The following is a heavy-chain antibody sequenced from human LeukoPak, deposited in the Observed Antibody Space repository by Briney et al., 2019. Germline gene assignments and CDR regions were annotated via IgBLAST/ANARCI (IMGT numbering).Heavy chain of an antibody. CDR1: ELTSSTSW. D-gene: IGHD3-3*01. Sequence: RSGGSLRLSCAASELTSSTSWMSWVRQAPGKGLEWVAQTKQDGSEKYYVDSVKGRFTTSRDKNSLFLQMNSVRAEDTAVYYCVGWGICGITNHWGQETLVTVSS. CDR2: TKQDGSEK. V-gene: IGHV3-7*01. CDR3: VGWGICGITNH. J-gene: IGHJ4*02.